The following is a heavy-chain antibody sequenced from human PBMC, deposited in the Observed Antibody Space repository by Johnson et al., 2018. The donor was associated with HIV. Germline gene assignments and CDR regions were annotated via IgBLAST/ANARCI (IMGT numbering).Heavy chain of an antibody. CDR1: GFSVSSNY. CDR2: IYSGGTT. Sequence: VQLVESGGGLVQPGGSLRLSCAASGFSVSSNYMTWVRQAPGKGLEWVSVIYSGGTTWYADSVKGRFTISRDNSRDTVHLQMNSLRSEDTAVYYCARATYYYDLSGYLIRPRAFDMWGQGTMVTVSS. V-gene: IGHV3-66*02. D-gene: IGHD3-3*01. CDR3: ARATYYYDLSGYLIRPRAFDM. J-gene: IGHJ3*02.